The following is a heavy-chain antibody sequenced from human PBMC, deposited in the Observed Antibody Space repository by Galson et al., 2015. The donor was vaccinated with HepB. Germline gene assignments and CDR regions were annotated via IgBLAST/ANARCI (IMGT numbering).Heavy chain of an antibody. V-gene: IGHV3-7*01. Sequence: SLRLSCAASGFTFSSYWMSWVRQAPGKGLEWVANIKQDGSEKYYVDSVKGRFTISRDNAKNSLYLQMNSLRAEDTAVYYCARAVCIAAPRFDYWGQGTLVTVSS. D-gene: IGHD6-6*01. CDR2: IKQDGSEK. J-gene: IGHJ4*02. CDR1: GFTFSSYW. CDR3: ARAVCIAAPRFDY.